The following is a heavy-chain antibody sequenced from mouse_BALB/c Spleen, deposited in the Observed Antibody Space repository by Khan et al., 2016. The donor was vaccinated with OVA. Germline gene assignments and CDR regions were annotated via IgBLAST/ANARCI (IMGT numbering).Heavy chain of an antibody. D-gene: IGHD1-1*01. V-gene: IGHV5-6*01. J-gene: IGHJ3*01. CDR1: GFTFSTYG. CDR3: ARLAYYYDSEGFAY. Sequence: EVQLQESGGDLVKPEGSLKLSCAASGFTFSTYGMSWVRQTPDKRLEWVATISSGGSYTYYPDSVPGRFTISRDHAKNTLYLEMSSLKSEDTAMFYCARLAYYYDSEGFAYWGQGTLVTVSA. CDR2: ISSGGSYT.